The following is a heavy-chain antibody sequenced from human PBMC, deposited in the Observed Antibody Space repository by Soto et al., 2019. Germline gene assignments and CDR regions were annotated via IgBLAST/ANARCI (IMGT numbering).Heavy chain of an antibody. CDR1: GFSLSSSGVG. CDR3: AHSLRTNSLRFLEWPIFDP. J-gene: IGHJ5*02. V-gene: IGHV2-5*02. CDR2: IYWDDDN. D-gene: IGHD3-3*01. Sequence: SGPTLVNPTQTLTLTCTFSGFSLSSSGVGVGWIRQPPAKPLEWLPLIYWDDDNRYSPSLKNRLTVTRDTSKNQVVLTMANMDPVDTATYFCAHSLRTNSLRFLEWPIFDPWGQGILVTVSS.